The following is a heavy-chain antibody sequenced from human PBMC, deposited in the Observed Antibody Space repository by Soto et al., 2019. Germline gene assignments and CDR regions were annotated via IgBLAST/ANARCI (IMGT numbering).Heavy chain of an antibody. V-gene: IGHV3-33*01. J-gene: IGHJ5*02. CDR3: ARVRSRDGYNTGVIWFAP. CDR1: GFTFSSYG. D-gene: IGHD5-12*01. Sequence: QVQLVESGGGVVQPGRSLRLSCAASGFTFSSYGMQWVRQAPGKGLEWVAVIWYDGSNKYYADSVKGRFTISRDNSKNTLYLQMNSLRAEDTAVYYCARVRSRDGYNTGVIWFAPWGQGTLVTVSS. CDR2: IWYDGSNK.